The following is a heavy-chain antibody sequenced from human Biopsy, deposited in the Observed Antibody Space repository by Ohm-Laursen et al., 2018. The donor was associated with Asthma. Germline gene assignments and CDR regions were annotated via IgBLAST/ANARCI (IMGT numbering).Heavy chain of an antibody. J-gene: IGHJ3*02. CDR3: AMSPTRGPEVWEAFAFDI. CDR2: IYYSGST. CDR1: GGSFSGYY. Sequence: TLSLTCAVYGGSFSGYYWSWIRQPPGKGLEWIGSIYYSGSTYYNPSLKSRVTISVDTSKNQFSLKLSSVTAADTAVYYCAMSPTRGPEVWEAFAFDIWGQGTMVTVSS. V-gene: IGHV4-34*01. D-gene: IGHD3-16*01.